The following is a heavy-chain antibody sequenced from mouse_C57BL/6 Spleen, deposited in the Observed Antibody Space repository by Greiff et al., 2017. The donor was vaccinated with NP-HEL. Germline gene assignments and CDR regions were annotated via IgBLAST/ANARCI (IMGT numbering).Heavy chain of an antibody. D-gene: IGHD2-3*01. CDR1: GFSLTSYA. V-gene: IGHV2-9-1*01. J-gene: IGHJ1*03. Sequence: QVQLKESGPGLVAPSQSLSITCTVSGFSLTSYAISWVRQPPGKGLDWLGVIWTGGGTNYNSALKSRLSIIKDNSKSQVFLKMNSLQTDDTAMYYCARSLSGYDGYYGYFDVWGTGTTVTVSS. CDR2: IWTGGGT. CDR3: ARSLSGYDGYYGYFDV.